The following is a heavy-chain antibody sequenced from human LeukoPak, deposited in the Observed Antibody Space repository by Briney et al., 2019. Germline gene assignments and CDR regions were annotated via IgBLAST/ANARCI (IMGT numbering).Heavy chain of an antibody. CDR2: MNPNSGNT. D-gene: IGHD1-26*01. Sequence: ASVKVSCKASGYTFTSYDINWVRQATGQGLEWMGWMNPNSGNTGYAQKFQGRVTMTGNTPISTAYMELSSLRSEDTAMYYCARGLGSPVGRNYWGQGTLVTVSS. CDR3: ARGLGSPVGRNY. J-gene: IGHJ4*02. V-gene: IGHV1-8*01. CDR1: GYTFTSYD.